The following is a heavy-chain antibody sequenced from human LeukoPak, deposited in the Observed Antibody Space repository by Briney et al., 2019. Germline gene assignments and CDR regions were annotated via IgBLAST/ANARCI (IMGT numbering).Heavy chain of an antibody. CDR2: IYNSGST. CDR1: GGSISSYY. V-gene: IGHV4-59*01. CDR3: ARATSRCSGGSCYPTLPLDY. J-gene: IGHJ4*02. D-gene: IGHD2-15*01. Sequence: SETLSLTCAVSGGSISSYYWSWIRQPPGKGLEWIGYIYNSGSTIYSPSLKSRVTMSVDTSKNQLSLRLSSVTAADTAVYYCARATSRCSGGSCYPTLPLDYWGQGTLVTVSS.